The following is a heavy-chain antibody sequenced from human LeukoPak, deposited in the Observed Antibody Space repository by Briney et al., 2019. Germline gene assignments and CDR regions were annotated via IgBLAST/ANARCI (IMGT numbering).Heavy chain of an antibody. CDR2: IYSGGST. CDR1: GFTFSSYS. J-gene: IGHJ4*02. Sequence: GGSLRLSCAASGFTFSSYSMNWVRQAPGKGLEWVSVIYSGGSTYYADSVKGRFTISRDNSKNTLYLQMNSLRAGDTAVYYCAKEGIWYGHYVGYFDYWGQGTLVTVSS. D-gene: IGHD4-17*01. V-gene: IGHV3-NL1*01. CDR3: AKEGIWYGHYVGYFDY.